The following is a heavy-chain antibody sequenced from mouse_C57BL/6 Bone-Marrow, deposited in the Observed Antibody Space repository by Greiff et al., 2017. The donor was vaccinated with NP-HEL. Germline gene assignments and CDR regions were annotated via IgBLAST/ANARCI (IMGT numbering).Heavy chain of an antibody. V-gene: IGHV2-2*01. CDR1: GFSLTSYG. CDR3: ARKYDGYYTWFAY. D-gene: IGHD2-3*01. J-gene: IGHJ3*01. Sequence: VMLVESGPGLVQPSQSLSITCTVSGFSLTSYGVHWVRQSPGKGLEWLGVIWSGGSTDYNAAFISRLSISKDNSKSQVFFKMNSLQADDTAIYYCARKYDGYYTWFAYWGQGTLVTVSA. CDR2: IWSGGST.